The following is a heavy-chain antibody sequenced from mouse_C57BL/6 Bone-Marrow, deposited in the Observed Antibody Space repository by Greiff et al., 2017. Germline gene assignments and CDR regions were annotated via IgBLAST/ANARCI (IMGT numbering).Heavy chain of an antibody. CDR1: GYTFTSYW. D-gene: IGHD2-1*01. J-gene: IGHJ3*01. CDR3: ARDQLLWYPS. Sequence: QVQLQQPGAELVRPGTSVKLSCKASGYTFTSYWMHWVKQRPGQGLEWIGVIDPSDSYTNYNQKFKGKATLTVDTSSSTAYMQLSSLTSEDSAVYYCARDQLLWYPSWGQGTLVTVSA. CDR2: IDPSDSYT. V-gene: IGHV1-59*01.